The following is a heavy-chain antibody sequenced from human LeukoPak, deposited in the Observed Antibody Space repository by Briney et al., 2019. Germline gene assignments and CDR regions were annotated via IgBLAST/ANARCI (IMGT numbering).Heavy chain of an antibody. CDR3: AKGSDYGDL. Sequence: PGGSLRLSCAASGFTFSNYGMSWVRQAPRKGLEWVSAISGSGGSTHYADSVKGRFTISRDNSKNTLYLQMSSLRAEDTAVYYCAKGSDYGDLWGQGTLVTVSS. J-gene: IGHJ4*02. CDR2: ISGSGGST. D-gene: IGHD4-17*01. V-gene: IGHV3-23*01. CDR1: GFTFSNYG.